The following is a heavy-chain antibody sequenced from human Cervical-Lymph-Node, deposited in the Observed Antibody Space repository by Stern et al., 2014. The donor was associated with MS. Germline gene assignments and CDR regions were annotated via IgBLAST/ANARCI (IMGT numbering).Heavy chain of an antibody. J-gene: IGHJ6*02. CDR3: ARDLPPVYCSSTSCYDYGMDV. CDR2: INPNSGGT. CDR1: GYTFTGYY. Sequence: QDQLVQSGAEVKKPGASVKVSCKASGYTFTGYYMHWVRQAPGQGLEWMGWINPNSGGTNYAQKFQGWVTMTRDTSISTAYMELSRLRSDDTAVYYCARDLPPVYCSSTSCYDYGMDVWGQGTTVTVSS. V-gene: IGHV1-2*04. D-gene: IGHD2-2*01.